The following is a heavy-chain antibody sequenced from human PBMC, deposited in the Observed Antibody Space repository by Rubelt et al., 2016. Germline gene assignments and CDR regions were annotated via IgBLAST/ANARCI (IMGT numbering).Heavy chain of an antibody. D-gene: IGHD4-23*01. J-gene: IGHJ6*02. Sequence: YWSWIRQPPGKGLEWIGEINHSGSTNYNPSLKSRVTISVDTSKNQFSLKLSSVTAADTAVYYCARMGRWRRQYYYYGMDVWGQGTTVTVSS. CDR3: ARMGRWRRQYYYYGMDV. V-gene: IGHV4-34*01. CDR1: Y. CDR2: INHSGST.